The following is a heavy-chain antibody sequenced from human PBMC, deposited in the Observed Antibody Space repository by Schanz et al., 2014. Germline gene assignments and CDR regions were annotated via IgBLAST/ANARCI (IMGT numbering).Heavy chain of an antibody. CDR3: AKDGPGGSGSYSADGGMDV. Sequence: EVQLVESGGGLAQPGGSLRLSCAASGFTLSNYAMCWVRQAPGKGLEWVSAISGGGGNTYYTDSVKGRFTISRDNSKSTLYLQMNSLRAEDTAVYYCAKDGPGGSGSYSADGGMDVWGQGTTVTVSS. CDR1: GFTLSNYA. V-gene: IGHV3-23*04. D-gene: IGHD3-10*01. J-gene: IGHJ6*02. CDR2: ISGGGGNT.